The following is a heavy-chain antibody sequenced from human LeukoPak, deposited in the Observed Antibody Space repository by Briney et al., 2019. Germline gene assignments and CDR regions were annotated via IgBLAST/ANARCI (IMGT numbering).Heavy chain of an antibody. Sequence: RGSLRLSCAASGFTFSTFAMSWVRQAPGKGLEWVANIKQDGSEKYYVDSVKGRFTISRDNAKNSLYLQMNSLRAEGTAVYYCARGVAAAFYFDYWGQGTLVTVSS. CDR1: GFTFSTFA. CDR2: IKQDGSEK. J-gene: IGHJ4*02. V-gene: IGHV3-7*01. CDR3: ARGVAAAFYFDY. D-gene: IGHD6-13*01.